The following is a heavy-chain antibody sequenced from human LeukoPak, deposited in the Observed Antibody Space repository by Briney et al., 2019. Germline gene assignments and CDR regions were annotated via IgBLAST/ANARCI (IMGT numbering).Heavy chain of an antibody. CDR1: GHIFTRYG. J-gene: IGHJ4*02. V-gene: IGHV1-18*04. D-gene: IGHD2-2*01. CDR3: AREDCSSTSCYAGAY. CDR2: VSAYNGNT. Sequence: AAVTLSCNHSGHIFTRYGTTTEGQAPGPALDWMGGVSAYNGNTNYAQKLQGRVTMTTDTSTSTAYMELRSLRSDDTAVYYCAREDCSSTSCYAGAYWGQGTLVTVSS.